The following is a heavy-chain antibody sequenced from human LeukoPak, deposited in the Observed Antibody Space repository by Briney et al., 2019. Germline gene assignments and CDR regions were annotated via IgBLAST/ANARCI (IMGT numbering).Heavy chain of an antibody. CDR1: GFTFGDYA. CDR3: AREGPYYYGSESSSGVDY. J-gene: IGHJ4*02. CDR2: IYSGGST. D-gene: IGHD3-10*01. V-gene: IGHV3-53*01. Sequence: GVSLRLSCTASGFTFGDYAMSWVRQAPGKGLEWVSVIYSGGSTYYADSVKGRFIISRDNSKNTLYLQMNSLRAEDTAVYYCAREGPYYYGSESSSGVDYWGQGTLVTVSS.